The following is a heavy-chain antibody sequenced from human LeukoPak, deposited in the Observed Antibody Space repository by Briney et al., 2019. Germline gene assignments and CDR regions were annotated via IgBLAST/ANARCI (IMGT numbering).Heavy chain of an antibody. CDR2: ISGSGDST. D-gene: IGHD7-27*01. Sequence: GGSLRLSCAVSGFTFSSYAMSWVRQAPGKGLEWVSVISGSGDSTHYADSVKGRFTISRDNSKNTVYLQMNSLRAEDTAVYYCARFSPRAMGNYLDFWGQGTLVTVSS. CDR3: ARFSPRAMGNYLDF. CDR1: GFTFSSYA. J-gene: IGHJ4*02. V-gene: IGHV3-23*01.